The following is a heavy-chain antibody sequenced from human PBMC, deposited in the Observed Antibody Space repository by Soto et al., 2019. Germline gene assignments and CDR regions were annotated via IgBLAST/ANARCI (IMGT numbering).Heavy chain of an antibody. CDR3: TTGNSPYGSSWGSDYYFYGMDF. Sequence: EVQLVESGGGLEEPGGSLRLSCAASGFTFRKAWMNWVRQAPGKGLEWVGRIKSNTDGGTIDYAVPVKGRFTISSDDSKTTLYLQLNSLKTDDTAVYYGTTGNSPYGSSWGSDYYFYGMDFWGQGTTVTVSS. CDR2: IKSNTDGGTI. V-gene: IGHV3-15*07. D-gene: IGHD6-6*01. CDR1: GFTFRKAW. J-gene: IGHJ6*02.